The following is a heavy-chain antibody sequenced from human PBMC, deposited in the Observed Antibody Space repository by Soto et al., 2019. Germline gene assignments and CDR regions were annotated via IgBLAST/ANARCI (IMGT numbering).Heavy chain of an antibody. D-gene: IGHD3-16*01. CDR1: GFTFDDYA. J-gene: IGHJ6*02. Sequence: EVQLVESGGGLVQPGRSLRLSCAASGFTFDDYAMHWVRQAPGKGLEWVSGISWNSGSIGYADSVKGRFTISRDNAKNSLYLQMNSLRAEDTALYYCAKEGEWSYYYGMDVWGQGTTVTVSS. CDR3: AKEGEWSYYYGMDV. CDR2: ISWNSGSI. V-gene: IGHV3-9*01.